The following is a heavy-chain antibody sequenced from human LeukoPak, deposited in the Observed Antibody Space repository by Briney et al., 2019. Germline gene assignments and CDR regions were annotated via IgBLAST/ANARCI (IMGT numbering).Heavy chain of an antibody. Sequence: PGGSLRLSCGASGFTFRTYAMSWVRQAPEKGLEWVSAISGSGGSTYYADSVKGRFTISRDNSKNTLYLQMNSLRAEDTAVYYCAKVSKRGYSGYSKDYGMDVWGQGTTVTVSS. CDR3: AKVSKRGYSGYSKDYGMDV. D-gene: IGHD5-12*01. CDR2: ISGSGGST. V-gene: IGHV3-23*01. J-gene: IGHJ6*02. CDR1: GFTFRTYA.